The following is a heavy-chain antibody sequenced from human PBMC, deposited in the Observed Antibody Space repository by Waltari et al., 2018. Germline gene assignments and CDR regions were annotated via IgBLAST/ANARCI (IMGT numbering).Heavy chain of an antibody. Sequence: EVQLVESGGGLVQPGGSLRLSCAASGFTFSSYWMSWVRQAPGKGLGWVANIKQDGSEKYYVDSVKGRFTISRDNAKNSLYLQMNSLRAEDTAVYYCAREGDDSSGYYLDYWGQGTLVTVSS. V-gene: IGHV3-7*01. D-gene: IGHD3-22*01. CDR1: GFTFSSYW. CDR2: IKQDGSEK. CDR3: AREGDDSSGYYLDY. J-gene: IGHJ4*02.